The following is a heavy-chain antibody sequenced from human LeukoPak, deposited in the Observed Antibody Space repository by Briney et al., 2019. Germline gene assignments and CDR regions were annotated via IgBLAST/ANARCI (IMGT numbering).Heavy chain of an antibody. CDR3: ARGARIAARPYYFDY. CDR1: GYSFTSYW. J-gene: IGHJ4*02. Sequence: GESLKISCKGSGYSFTSYWIGWVRQMPGKGLEWMGIIYPGDSDTRYSPSFQGQVTISADKSISTAYLQWSSLKASDTAMYHCARGARIAARPYYFDYWGQGTLVTVSS. D-gene: IGHD6-6*01. V-gene: IGHV5-51*01. CDR2: IYPGDSDT.